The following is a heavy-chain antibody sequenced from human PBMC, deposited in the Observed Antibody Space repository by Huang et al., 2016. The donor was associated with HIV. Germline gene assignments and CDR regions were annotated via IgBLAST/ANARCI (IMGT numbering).Heavy chain of an antibody. Sequence: QVQLQQWGAGLLRLSETLSLTCAVYGGSFSGYYGTWIRQPPGKGLEWIGEINHRESTNYNPSLKSRVTISVDTSRNQFSLTLTSVTAADTAVYYCARGQGGYYYYYMDVWGKGTTVTVSS. CDR3: ARGQGGYYYYYMDV. CDR2: INHREST. J-gene: IGHJ6*03. CDR1: GGSFSGYY. V-gene: IGHV4-34*01.